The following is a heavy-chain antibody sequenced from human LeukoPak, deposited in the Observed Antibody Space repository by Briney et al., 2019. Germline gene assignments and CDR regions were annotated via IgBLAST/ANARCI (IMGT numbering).Heavy chain of an antibody. J-gene: IGHJ6*02. Sequence: ASVKVSCKVSGYTLTELSMHWVRQAPGKGLEWMGGFDPEDGETIYAQKFQGRVTMTEDTSTDTAYMELSSLRSEDTAVYYCATVRMIAARKGGYYYGMDVWGQGTTVTVSS. CDR3: ATVRMIAARKGGYYYGMDV. CDR2: FDPEDGET. D-gene: IGHD6-6*01. CDR1: GYTLTELS. V-gene: IGHV1-24*01.